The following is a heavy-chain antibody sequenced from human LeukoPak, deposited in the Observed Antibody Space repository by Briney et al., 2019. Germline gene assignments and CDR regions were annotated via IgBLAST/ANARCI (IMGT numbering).Heavy chain of an antibody. Sequence: VGSLRLSCAASGFTFSNYWMNWVRQAPGKGLEWVANIKQDGSEKYYVDSVKGRFTISRDNAKNSLYLQMNSLRAEDTAVYYCASAAAAGNEYYYYYMDVWGKGTTVTVSS. V-gene: IGHV3-7*01. D-gene: IGHD6-13*01. CDR2: IKQDGSEK. CDR1: GFTFSNYW. J-gene: IGHJ6*03. CDR3: ASAAAAGNEYYYYYMDV.